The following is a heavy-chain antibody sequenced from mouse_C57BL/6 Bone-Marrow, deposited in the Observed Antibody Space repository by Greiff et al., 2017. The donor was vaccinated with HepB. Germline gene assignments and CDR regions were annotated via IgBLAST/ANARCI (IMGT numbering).Heavy chain of an antibody. Sequence: DVMLVESGGGLVKPGGSLKLSCAASGFTFSSYAMSWVRQTPEKRLEWVATISDGGSYTYYPDNVKGRFTISRDNAKNNLSLQMSHLKSEDTAMYYCARDADLLRYFDVWGTGTTVTVSS. CDR3: ARDADLLRYFDV. V-gene: IGHV5-4*01. CDR1: GFTFSSYA. CDR2: ISDGGSYT. J-gene: IGHJ1*03.